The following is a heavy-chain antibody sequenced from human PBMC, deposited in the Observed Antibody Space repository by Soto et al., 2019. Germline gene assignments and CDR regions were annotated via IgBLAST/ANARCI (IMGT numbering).Heavy chain of an antibody. Sequence: GGSLRLSCAASGFTFSSHSMNWVRRAPGKGLEWVSYISSSTRTIYYADSVKGRFTVSRDNAKNSLYLQMNSLRAEDTAVYYCARDDEMGYFDYWGQGTLVTVSS. J-gene: IGHJ4*02. CDR1: GFTFSSHS. CDR2: ISSSTRTI. D-gene: IGHD3-16*01. V-gene: IGHV3-48*01. CDR3: ARDDEMGYFDY.